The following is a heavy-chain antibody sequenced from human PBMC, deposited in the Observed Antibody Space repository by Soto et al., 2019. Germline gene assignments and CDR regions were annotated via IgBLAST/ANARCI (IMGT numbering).Heavy chain of an antibody. J-gene: IGHJ6*02. V-gene: IGHV3-23*01. CDR3: AKVRASQYNSYYGLDL. Sequence: GGSLRLSCAASGFTFASYAMSWVRQAPGKGLEWVSTISGGGGSTYYADSVKGRFTVSRDNSKNTLYLQMNSLRAEDKAVYYCAKVRASQYNSYYGLDLWGQGTTVTVSS. CDR1: GFTFASYA. CDR2: ISGGGGST.